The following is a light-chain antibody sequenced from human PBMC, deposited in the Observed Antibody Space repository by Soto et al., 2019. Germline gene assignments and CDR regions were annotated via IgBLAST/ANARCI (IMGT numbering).Light chain of an antibody. Sequence: QSALTQPRSVSGSPGQSVTICCTGTSSNVGGYNSVSWYQQHPGKVPKLMIYDVNKRPSGVPDRFSGSKSGNTASLTISGLQAEDEADYYCCSYAGSYTYVFGSGTKVTVL. CDR2: DVN. J-gene: IGLJ1*01. V-gene: IGLV2-11*01. CDR1: SSNVGGYNS. CDR3: CSYAGSYTYV.